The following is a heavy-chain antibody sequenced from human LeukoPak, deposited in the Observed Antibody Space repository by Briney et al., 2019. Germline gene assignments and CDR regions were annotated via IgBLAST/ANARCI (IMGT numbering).Heavy chain of an antibody. CDR2: IYTSGST. V-gene: IGHV4-61*02. Sequence: SETLSLTCTVSGGSISSGSYYWSWIRQPAGKGLEWIGRIYTSGSTNYNPSLKSRVSISVDTSMNQFSLKLSSVTAADTAVYYCAREGYSSPDYWGQGTLVTVSS. D-gene: IGHD2-15*01. CDR1: GGSISSGSYY. CDR3: AREGYSSPDY. J-gene: IGHJ4*02.